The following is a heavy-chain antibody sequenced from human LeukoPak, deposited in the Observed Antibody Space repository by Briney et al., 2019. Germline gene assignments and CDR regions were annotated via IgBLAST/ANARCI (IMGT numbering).Heavy chain of an antibody. D-gene: IGHD3-22*01. CDR1: GGSISSSSYY. Sequence: PSETLSLTCTVSGGSISSSSYYWGWIRQPPGKGLEWIGCIYYTGSTYYNPSLKSRVTISVDTSKNQFSLKLSSVTAADTAVYYCARRHYYDSSGYANWFDPWGQGTLVTVSS. J-gene: IGHJ5*02. V-gene: IGHV4-39*07. CDR2: IYYTGST. CDR3: ARRHYYDSSGYANWFDP.